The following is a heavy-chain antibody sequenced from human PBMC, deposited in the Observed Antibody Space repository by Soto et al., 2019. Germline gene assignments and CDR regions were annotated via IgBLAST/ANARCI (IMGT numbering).Heavy chain of an antibody. Sequence: EMQLLESGGGLVQPGGSLRLSCAASGFTFTSYAMSWVRQAPGKGLEWVSAITSGGGSTAYYADSVKGRFTISRDNSNNTVFLQMNSLRAEDTALYSCAKVRVILVARGYFDLWGRGTLVTVSS. CDR1: GFTFTSYA. CDR2: TSGGGSTA. CDR3: AKVRVILVARGYFDL. J-gene: IGHJ2*01. V-gene: IGHV3-23*01. D-gene: IGHD3-22*01.